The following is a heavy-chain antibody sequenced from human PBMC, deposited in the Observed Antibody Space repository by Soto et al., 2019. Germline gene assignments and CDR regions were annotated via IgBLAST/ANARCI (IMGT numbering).Heavy chain of an antibody. D-gene: IGHD1-1*01. CDR2: IYYSGTT. Sequence: SETLSLTCTVSGGSINNGDYYWSWIRQHPGKGLEWIGYIYYSGTTYYNPSLKNRIAIAVDTSKNQFSLKLTSVTAADTALYYCARVERSLIAVLYWGQGTLVTVSS. J-gene: IGHJ4*02. V-gene: IGHV4-31*03. CDR1: GGSINNGDYY. CDR3: ARVERSLIAVLY.